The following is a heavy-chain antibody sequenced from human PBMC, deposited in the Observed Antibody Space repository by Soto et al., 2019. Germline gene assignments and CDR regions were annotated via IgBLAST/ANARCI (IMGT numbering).Heavy chain of an antibody. CDR1: GGSFSGYY. CDR2: INHSGST. D-gene: IGHD2-8*01. Sequence: SETLSLTCAVYGGSFSGYYWSWIRQPPGKGLEWIGEINHSGSTNYNPSLKSRVTISVDTSKNQFSLKLSSVTAADTAVYYCAREVPENGYYYGMDVWGQGTTVTVSS. J-gene: IGHJ6*02. V-gene: IGHV4-34*01. CDR3: AREVPENGYYYGMDV.